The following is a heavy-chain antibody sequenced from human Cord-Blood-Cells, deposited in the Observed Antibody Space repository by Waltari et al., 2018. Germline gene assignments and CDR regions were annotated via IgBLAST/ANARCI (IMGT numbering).Heavy chain of an antibody. Sequence: QVQLVQSGAEVKKPGASVKVSCKVSGYTLTELSMHWVGQAPGKGLEWLGGFDPEDGERIYAREFQGRVTMTEDTATDTAYMELSSLRSEDTAVYYCATAKLWLFDYWGQGTLVTVSS. D-gene: IGHD5-18*01. V-gene: IGHV1-24*01. CDR3: ATAKLWLFDY. CDR2: FDPEDGER. CDR1: GYTLTELS. J-gene: IGHJ4*02.